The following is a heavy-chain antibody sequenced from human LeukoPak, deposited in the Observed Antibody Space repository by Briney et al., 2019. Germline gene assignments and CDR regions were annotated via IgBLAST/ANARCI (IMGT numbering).Heavy chain of an antibody. J-gene: IGHJ4*02. CDR2: ISWDGGST. V-gene: IGHV3-43*01. Sequence: GGSLRLSCAASGFTFDDYTMHWVRQAPGKGLEWVSLISWDGGSTYYADSVKGRFTISRDNSKNSLYLRMNSLRTEDTALYYCAKGGGSSGWTWHYFDYWGQGTLVTVSS. CDR3: AKGGGSSGWTWHYFDY. CDR1: GFTFDDYT. D-gene: IGHD6-19*01.